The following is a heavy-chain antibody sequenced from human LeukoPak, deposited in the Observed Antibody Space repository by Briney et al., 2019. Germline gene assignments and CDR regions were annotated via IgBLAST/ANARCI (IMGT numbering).Heavy chain of an antibody. J-gene: IGHJ6*03. Sequence: GGSLRLSCAASGFTFSNNYMSWVRQAPGKGLKWVSVIYSGGSTYYRDSVKGRFTISRDNSKNTLYLQMNSLRAEDTAVYYCAKYPPSSAVAVKLVNYYYYYMDVWGKGTTVTVSS. D-gene: IGHD6-19*01. CDR1: GFTFSNNY. CDR2: IYSGGST. V-gene: IGHV3-53*01. CDR3: AKYPPSSAVAVKLVNYYYYYMDV.